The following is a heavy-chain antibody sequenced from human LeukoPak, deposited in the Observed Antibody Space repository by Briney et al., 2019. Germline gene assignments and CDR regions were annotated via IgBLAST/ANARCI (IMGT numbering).Heavy chain of an antibody. CDR2: FDPEDGET. D-gene: IGHD6-19*01. V-gene: IGHV1-24*01. CDR3: ATAVSQQWPGGFDY. J-gene: IGHJ4*02. CDR1: GYTLTELS. Sequence: ASVKVSCKVSGYTLTELSMHWVRQAPGKGLEWMGGFDPEDGETIYAQMFQGRVTMTEDTSTDTAYMELSSLRSEDTAVYYCATAVSQQWPGGFDYWSQGTLVTVSS.